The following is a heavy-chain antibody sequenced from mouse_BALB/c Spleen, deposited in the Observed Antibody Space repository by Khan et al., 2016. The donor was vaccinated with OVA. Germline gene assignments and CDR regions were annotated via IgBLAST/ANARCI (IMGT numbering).Heavy chain of an antibody. CDR1: GFNIKDYY. J-gene: IGHJ2*01. CDR2: IDPENGNT. Sequence: VQLKQSGPELVRPGALVRLSCTASGFNIKDYYIHWVKQRPDQGLEWIGWIDPENGNTIYDPQIQGKAIITAHPSSNIANLQLSSLPSADTAVYYSPSAIRLYVDYWGQGTTLTVSS. CDR3: PSAIRLYVDY. V-gene: IGHV14-1*02.